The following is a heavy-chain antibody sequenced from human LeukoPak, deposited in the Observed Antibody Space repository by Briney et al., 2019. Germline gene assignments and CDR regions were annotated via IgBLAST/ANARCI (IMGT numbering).Heavy chain of an antibody. CDR3: ARGGDYGDLRYFDY. CDR1: GGSINNYY. D-gene: IGHD4-17*01. CDR2: IYYRGST. V-gene: IGHV4-59*01. J-gene: IGHJ4*02. Sequence: SETLSLTCTVSGGSINNYYWSWIRQPPGKGLEWIGYIYYRGSTNYNPSLKSRVTLSVDTSKNQFSLKLNSVTAADTAVYYCARGGDYGDLRYFDYWGQGTLVTVSS.